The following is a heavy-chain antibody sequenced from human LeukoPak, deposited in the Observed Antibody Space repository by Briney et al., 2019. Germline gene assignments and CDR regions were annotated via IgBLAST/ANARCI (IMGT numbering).Heavy chain of an antibody. D-gene: IGHD2-2*03. CDR3: ARVAIVVVPAAMSSWFDP. CDR1: GGSISTSNYY. V-gene: IGHV4-39*07. J-gene: IGHJ5*02. Sequence: SETLSLTCTVSGGSISTSNYYWGWIRQPPGKGLEWIGSIYHSGSTYYNPSLKSRVTISVDTSKNQFSLKLSSVTAADTAVYYCARVAIVVVPAAMSSWFDPWGQGTLVTVSS. CDR2: IYHSGST.